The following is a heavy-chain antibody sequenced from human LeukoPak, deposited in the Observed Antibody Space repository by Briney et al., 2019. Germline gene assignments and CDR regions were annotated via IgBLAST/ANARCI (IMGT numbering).Heavy chain of an antibody. CDR3: ARPRTYYDFWRGYPPFDY. Sequence: SVKVSCKASGGTFSSYAISWVRQAPGQGLEWMGGIIPIFGTANYAQKYQGRVTITADESTSTVYMELSSLRSEDTAVYYCARPRTYYDFWRGYPPFDYWGQGTLVTVSS. D-gene: IGHD3-3*01. J-gene: IGHJ4*02. CDR1: GGTFSSYA. V-gene: IGHV1-69*13. CDR2: IIPIFGTA.